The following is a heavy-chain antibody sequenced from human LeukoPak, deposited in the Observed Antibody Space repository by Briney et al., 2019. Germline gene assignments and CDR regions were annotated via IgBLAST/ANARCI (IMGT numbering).Heavy chain of an antibody. CDR3: AKVGILTGYWTFDY. V-gene: IGHV3-43*02. J-gene: IGHJ4*02. CDR2: ISGDGGST. CDR1: GFTFDDYA. D-gene: IGHD3-9*01. Sequence: GGALRLSCAASGFTFDDYAMHWVRQAPGKGLEWVSLISGDGGSTYYADSVEGRLTISRDHSKNSLYLQMNSPRTEDTALYYCAKVGILTGYWTFDYWGQGTLVTVSS.